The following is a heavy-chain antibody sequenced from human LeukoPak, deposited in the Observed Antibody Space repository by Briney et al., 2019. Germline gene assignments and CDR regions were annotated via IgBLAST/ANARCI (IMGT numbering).Heavy chain of an antibody. CDR3: ASGVTTGFDY. CDR1: GFTFSNSD. J-gene: IGHJ4*02. Sequence: GGSLRLSCAASGFTFSNSDMNWVRQAPGKGLEWVSSISSSSSYLYYADSVKGRFTISRDNAKNSLYLQMNSLGAEDTAVYYCASGVTTGFDYWGQGTLVTVSS. D-gene: IGHD4-17*01. V-gene: IGHV3-21*01. CDR2: ISSSSSYL.